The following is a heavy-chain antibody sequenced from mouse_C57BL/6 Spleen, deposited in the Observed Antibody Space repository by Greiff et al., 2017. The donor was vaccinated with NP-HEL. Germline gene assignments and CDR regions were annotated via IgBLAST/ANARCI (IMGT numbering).Heavy chain of an antibody. CDR1: GYTFTSDW. Sequence: EVQLQQSGTVLARPGASVKMSCKTSGYTFTSDWMHWVKQRPGQGLEWIGAIYPGNSDTSYNQKFKGKAKLTAVTSASTAYMELSSLTNEDSAVYYCTRSCRDYYGSSWDYYAMDYWGQGTSVTVSS. J-gene: IGHJ4*01. D-gene: IGHD1-1*01. V-gene: IGHV1-5*01. CDR3: TRSCRDYYGSSWDYYAMDY. CDR2: IYPGNSDT.